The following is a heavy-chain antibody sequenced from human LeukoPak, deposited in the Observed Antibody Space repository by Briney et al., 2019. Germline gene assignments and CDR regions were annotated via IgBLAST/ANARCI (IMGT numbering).Heavy chain of an antibody. Sequence: SETLSLTCVVSGYFISTGSFWGWIRQPPGKGLEWIGAIYHSGSTYYNPSLKSRVTLSVDTSRNQFSLKMGSVTAADTALYYCARREGGTSYFDFWGRGTLVTVSS. J-gene: IGHJ2*01. CDR1: GYFISTGSF. CDR2: IYHSGST. D-gene: IGHD1-26*01. V-gene: IGHV4-38-2*01. CDR3: ARREGGTSYFDF.